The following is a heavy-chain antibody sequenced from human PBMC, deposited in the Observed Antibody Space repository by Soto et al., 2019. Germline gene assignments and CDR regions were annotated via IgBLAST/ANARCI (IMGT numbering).Heavy chain of an antibody. D-gene: IGHD2-15*01. Sequence: EVQLLESGGGLVQPGGSLRLSCTASEFTFSKSALTWVRQAPGKGLEWVSSISGSGATTYYADSAKDRFTISRDDSKNTLYLQMNSLRAEDTAIYYCAKDGGHTCYIGCWFDPWGQGTLVTVSS. CDR1: EFTFSKSA. V-gene: IGHV3-23*01. J-gene: IGHJ5*02. CDR2: ISGSGATT. CDR3: AKDGGHTCYIGCWFDP.